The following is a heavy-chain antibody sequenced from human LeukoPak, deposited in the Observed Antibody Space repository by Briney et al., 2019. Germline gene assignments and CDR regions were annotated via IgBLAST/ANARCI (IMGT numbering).Heavy chain of an antibody. CDR2: IYYSGST. J-gene: IGHJ4*02. V-gene: IGHV4-61*08. Sequence: SETLSLTCTVSGGSISSPGHYWGWIRQPPGKGLEWIGYIYYSGSTNYNPSLKSRVTISVDTSKNQFSLKLSSVTAADTAVYYCARWGLWEYWGQGTLVTVSS. CDR3: ARWGLWEY. CDR1: GGSISSPGHY. D-gene: IGHD5-18*01.